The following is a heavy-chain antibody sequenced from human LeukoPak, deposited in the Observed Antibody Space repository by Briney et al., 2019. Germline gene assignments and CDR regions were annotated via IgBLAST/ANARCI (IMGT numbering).Heavy chain of an antibody. Sequence: GGSLRLSCTSSVFPVSSNYLSWVRQAPGNGLELVSSITGDCKYITYADSVKGRFTIPRDNAKNSLYLQVASLRGDDTANYYCAREGNDYYYDQWGEGTLVTVSP. D-gene: IGHD3-16*01. V-gene: IGHV3-21*01. CDR1: VFPVSSNY. CDR3: AREGNDYYYDQ. J-gene: IGHJ4*02. CDR2: ITGDCKYI.